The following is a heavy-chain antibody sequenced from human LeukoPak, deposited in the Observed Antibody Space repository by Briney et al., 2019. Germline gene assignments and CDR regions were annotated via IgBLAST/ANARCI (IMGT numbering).Heavy chain of an antibody. D-gene: IGHD5-24*01. Sequence: PGGSLRLSCAASGFTFSSYSMNWVRQAPGKGLEWVSSISSGSSYIYYADSVKGRFTISRDNAKNSLYLQMNSLRAEDTAVYYCARDPVEMATPNFDYWGQGTLVTVSS. CDR2: ISSGSSYI. J-gene: IGHJ4*02. CDR1: GFTFSSYS. CDR3: ARDPVEMATPNFDY. V-gene: IGHV3-21*01.